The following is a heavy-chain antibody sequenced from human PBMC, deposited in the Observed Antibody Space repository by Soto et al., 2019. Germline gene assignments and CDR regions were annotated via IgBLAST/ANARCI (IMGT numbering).Heavy chain of an antibody. Sequence: EVQLVESGGGLVQPGTSRRLSCVASGFTVSSNYMSWVRQAPGKGLEWVSVIYGGGSTYYADSVKGRFTISRDNSKNTVYLQMNSLSAEDTAVYYCAREMATKLDYWGQGTLVTVSS. CDR2: IYGGGST. D-gene: IGHD5-12*01. CDR3: AREMATKLDY. CDR1: GFTVSSNY. V-gene: IGHV3-66*01. J-gene: IGHJ4*02.